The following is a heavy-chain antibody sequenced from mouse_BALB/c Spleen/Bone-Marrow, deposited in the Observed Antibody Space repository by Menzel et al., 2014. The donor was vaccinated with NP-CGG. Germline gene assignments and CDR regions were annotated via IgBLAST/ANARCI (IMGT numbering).Heavy chain of an antibody. CDR3: ARSNDGFPAWFAY. CDR2: ISYSGST. D-gene: IGHD2-3*01. V-gene: IGHV3-2*02. J-gene: IGHJ3*01. CDR1: GYSITNDYA. Sequence: ESGPGLVKPSQSLSLTCTVTGYSITNDYAWNWIRQFPGNKLEWMGYISYSGSTSYNPSLKSRISITRDISKSQFFLQLNSVTTEDTATYYCARSNDGFPAWFAYWGQGTLVTVSA.